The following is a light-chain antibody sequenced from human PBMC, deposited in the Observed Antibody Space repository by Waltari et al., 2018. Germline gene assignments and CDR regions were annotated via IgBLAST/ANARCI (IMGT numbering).Light chain of an antibody. CDR1: TPDVGGYTS. CDR3: CSYAGVHTFWL. Sequence: QSALTQPPSGSGSPEPSVTIPCPGSTPDVGGYTSVSWYQQHPGKAPKLIIFDVNQRPSGVPDRFSGSKSGNTASLTISGLRPEDEADYHCCSYAGVHTFWLFGGGTKLTVL. V-gene: IGLV2-11*01. J-gene: IGLJ3*02. CDR2: DVN.